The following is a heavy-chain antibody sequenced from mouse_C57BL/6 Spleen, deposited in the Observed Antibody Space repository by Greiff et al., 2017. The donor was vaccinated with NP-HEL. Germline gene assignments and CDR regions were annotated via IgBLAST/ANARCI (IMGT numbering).Heavy chain of an antibody. CDR1: GFTFSSYA. CDR2: ISDGGSYT. J-gene: IGHJ2*01. V-gene: IGHV5-4*03. CDR3: ARGGNFDY. Sequence: EVKLMESGGGLVKPGGSLKLSCAASGFTFSSYAMSWVRQTPEKRLEWVATISDGGSYTYYPDNVKGRFTISRDNAKNNLYLQMSHLKSEDTAMHYCARGGNFDYWGQGTTLTVSS.